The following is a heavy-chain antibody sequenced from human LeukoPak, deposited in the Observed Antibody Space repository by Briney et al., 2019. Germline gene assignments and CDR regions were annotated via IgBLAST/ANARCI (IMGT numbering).Heavy chain of an antibody. CDR3: ARDMYYDFWSVGWFDP. D-gene: IGHD3-3*01. CDR2: ISAYNGNT. CDR1: GGTFSSYA. Sequence: VASVKVSCKASGGTFSSYAISWVRQAPGQGLEWMGWISAYNGNTNYAQKLQGRVTMTTDTSTSTAYMELRSLRSDDTAVYYCARDMYYDFWSVGWFDPWGQGTLVTVSS. J-gene: IGHJ5*02. V-gene: IGHV1-18*01.